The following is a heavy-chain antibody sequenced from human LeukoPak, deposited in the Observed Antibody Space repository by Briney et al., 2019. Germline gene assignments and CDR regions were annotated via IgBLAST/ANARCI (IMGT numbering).Heavy chain of an antibody. CDR2: IKQDGSEK. Sequence: GGSLRLSCAASGFTFSSYWMSWVRQAPGKGLEWVANIKQDGSEKYYVDSVKGRFTISRDNARNSLYLQMNSLRAEDTAVYYCARVGNYYYYYMDVWGKGTTVTVSS. CDR3: ARVGNYYYYYMDV. CDR1: GFTFSSYW. V-gene: IGHV3-7*01. J-gene: IGHJ6*03.